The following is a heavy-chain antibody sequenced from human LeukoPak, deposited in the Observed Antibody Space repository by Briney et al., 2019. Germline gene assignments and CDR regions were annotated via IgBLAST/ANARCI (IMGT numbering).Heavy chain of an antibody. CDR1: GFTFSSYE. D-gene: IGHD3-10*01. Sequence: GGSLRLSCAASGFTFSSYEMNWVRQAPGKGLEWVSYISTSGSTIYYADSVKGRFTISRDNAKNSLYLQMNSLRAEDTAVYHCARDTRSSYSYYGMDVWGQGTTVTVSS. J-gene: IGHJ6*02. CDR2: ISTSGSTI. CDR3: ARDTRSSYSYYGMDV. V-gene: IGHV3-48*03.